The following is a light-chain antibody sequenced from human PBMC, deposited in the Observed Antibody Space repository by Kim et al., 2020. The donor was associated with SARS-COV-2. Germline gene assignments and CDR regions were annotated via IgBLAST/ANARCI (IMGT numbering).Light chain of an antibody. J-gene: IGKJ2*01. CDR2: AAY. V-gene: IGKV1-12*01. Sequence: DIQMTQSPSFVSASVGDRVTISCRASQDFRSWLSWYQQRPGQAPRLQIYAAYNLQTGVPSRFSGSGSGTDFTLTISSLQPEDFATYYCQQTNNFPYTFGQGTKLEI. CDR1: QDFRSW. CDR3: QQTNNFPYT.